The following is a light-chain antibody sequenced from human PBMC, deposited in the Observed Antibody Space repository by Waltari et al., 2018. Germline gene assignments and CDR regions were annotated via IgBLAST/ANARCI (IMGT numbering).Light chain of an antibody. V-gene: IGKV3-11*01. CDR2: DAT. J-gene: IGKJ1*01. CDR1: QSVGTD. Sequence: VLTQSPATLSLSPGERATLSCWASQSVGTDLAWYQQKPGQAPRLLIYDATNRATGIPARFRGSGSGTDFTLTVSSLEPEDFAVYYCQQRSNWPQWAFGQGTKVEF. CDR3: QQRSNWPQWA.